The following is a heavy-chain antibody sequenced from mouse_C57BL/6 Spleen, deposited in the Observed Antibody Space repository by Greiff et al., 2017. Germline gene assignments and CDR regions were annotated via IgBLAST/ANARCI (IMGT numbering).Heavy chain of an antibody. Sequence: QVQLQQSGAELVMPGASVKLSCKASGYTFTSYWMHWVKQRPGQGLEWIGEIDPSDSYTNYNQKFKGKSTWTVDKTSSTAYMQLSSLTSEDSAVYYCATPYDYDWFAYWGQGTLVTVSA. J-gene: IGHJ3*01. CDR1: GYTFTSYW. CDR2: IDPSDSYT. CDR3: ATPYDYDWFAY. D-gene: IGHD2-4*01. V-gene: IGHV1-69*01.